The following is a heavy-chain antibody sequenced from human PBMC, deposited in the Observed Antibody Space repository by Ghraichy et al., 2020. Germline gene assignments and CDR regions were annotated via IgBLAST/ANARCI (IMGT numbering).Heavy chain of an antibody. Sequence: GGSLRLSCAASGFTFDDYAMHWVRQAPGKALEWVSGISWNSARIGYADSVKGRFTISRDNAKNSLYLQMNSLRPEDTALYYCAKGRDYSNLMDAFDIWGQGTMVTVSS. D-gene: IGHD4-11*01. CDR1: GFTFDDYA. V-gene: IGHV3-9*01. CDR2: ISWNSARI. J-gene: IGHJ3*02. CDR3: AKGRDYSNLMDAFDI.